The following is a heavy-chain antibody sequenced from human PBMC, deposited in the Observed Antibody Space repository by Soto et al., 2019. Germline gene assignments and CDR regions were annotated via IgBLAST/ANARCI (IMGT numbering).Heavy chain of an antibody. CDR3: ARGGYYDFWSGYYKDAFDI. V-gene: IGHV1-69*13. J-gene: IGHJ3*02. CDR2: IIPIFGTA. CDR1: GGTFSSYA. Sequence: SVKVSCKASGGTFSSYAISWVRQAPGQGLEWMGGIIPIFGTANYAQKFQGRVTITADESTSTAYMELSSLSSVTAADTAVYYCARGGYYDFWSGYYKDAFDIWGQGTMVTVSS. D-gene: IGHD3-3*01.